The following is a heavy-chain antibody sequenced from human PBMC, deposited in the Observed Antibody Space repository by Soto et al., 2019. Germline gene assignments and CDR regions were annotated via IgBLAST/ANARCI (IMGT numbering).Heavy chain of an antibody. CDR1: GFTFSSYG. V-gene: IGHV3-33*01. J-gene: IGHJ5*02. CDR2: IWYDGSNK. D-gene: IGHD2-21*01. CDR3: ARDQEHIRGGNWFDP. Sequence: QVQLVESGGGVVQPGRSLRLSCAASGFTFSSYGMHWVRQAPGKGLEWVAVIWYDGSNKYYADSVKGRFTISRDNSKNTLYLQMNSLRAEDTAVYYCARDQEHIRGGNWFDPWGQGTLVTVSS.